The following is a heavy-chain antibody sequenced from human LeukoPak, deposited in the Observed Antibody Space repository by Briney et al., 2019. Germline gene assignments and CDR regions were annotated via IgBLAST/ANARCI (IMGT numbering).Heavy chain of an antibody. D-gene: IGHD3-3*01. CDR3: ASKIFGVYYYYGMAV. CDR2: ISSSSSTI. J-gene: IGHJ6*02. V-gene: IGHV3-48*01. CDR1: GFTFSSYS. Sequence: GGSLRLSCAASGFTFSSYSMNWVRQAPGKGLEWVSYISSSSSTIYYADSVKGRFTISRDNAKNSLYLQMNSLRAEDTAVYYCASKIFGVYYYYGMAVWGQGHTVTVSS.